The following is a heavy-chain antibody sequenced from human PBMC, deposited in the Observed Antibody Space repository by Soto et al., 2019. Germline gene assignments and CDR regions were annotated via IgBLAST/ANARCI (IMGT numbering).Heavy chain of an antibody. CDR3: VRSGDYRSGSYWYFFDY. D-gene: IGHD3-10*01. Sequence: PRXALILSCAASGFTIDNYGMSWVRQVPSKLLEWVSGMYWKDGNTHYADSVKGRFTISRDNAKNSLFLQLNSLRAEDTALYFCVRSGDYRSGSYWYFFDYWGQGALFTVSS. CDR1: GFTIDNYG. J-gene: IGHJ4*02. CDR2: MYWKDGNT. V-gene: IGHV3-20*04.